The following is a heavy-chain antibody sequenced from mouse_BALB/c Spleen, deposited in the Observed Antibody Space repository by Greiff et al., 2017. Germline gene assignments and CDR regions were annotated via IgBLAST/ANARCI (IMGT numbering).Heavy chain of an antibody. CDR3: ARMDGNYYYYAMDY. D-gene: IGHD2-1*01. V-gene: IGHV8-12*01. CDR2: IYWDDDK. J-gene: IGHJ4*01. CDR1: GFSLSTSGMG. Sequence: QVTLKVSGPGILQPSQTLSLTCSFSGFSLSTSGMGVSWIRQPSGKGLEWLAHIYWDDDKRYNPSLKSRLTISKDTSSNQVFLKITSVDTADTATYYCARMDGNYYYYAMDYWGQGTSVTVSS.